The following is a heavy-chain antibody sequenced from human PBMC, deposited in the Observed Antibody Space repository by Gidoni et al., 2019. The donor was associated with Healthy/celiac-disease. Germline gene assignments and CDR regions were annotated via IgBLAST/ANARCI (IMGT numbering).Heavy chain of an antibody. V-gene: IGHV4-39*07. D-gene: IGHD3-22*01. CDR2: IYYSGST. CDR1: GGSISSSSYY. J-gene: IGHJ5*02. CDR3: AREDYYDSSGYGWFDP. Sequence: QLQLQESGPGLVKPSETLSLTCTVSGGSISSSSYYWGWIRQPPGKGLEWIGSIYYSGSTYYNPSLKSRVTISVDTSKNQFSLKLSSVTAADTAVYYCAREDYYDSSGYGWFDPWGQGTLVTVSS.